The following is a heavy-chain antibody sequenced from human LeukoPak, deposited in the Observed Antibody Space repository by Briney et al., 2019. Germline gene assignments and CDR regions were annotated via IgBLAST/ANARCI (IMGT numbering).Heavy chain of an antibody. Sequence: PGGSLRLSCAASGFTFSSYSMNWVRQAPGKGLEWVSSISSSSSYIYYADSVKGRFTISRDDSKNTLSLQMNSLRVEDTATYYCARDLAWGAFDYWGQGTLVTVSS. J-gene: IGHJ4*02. D-gene: IGHD7-27*01. CDR3: ARDLAWGAFDY. V-gene: IGHV3-21*03. CDR2: ISSSSSYI. CDR1: GFTFSSYS.